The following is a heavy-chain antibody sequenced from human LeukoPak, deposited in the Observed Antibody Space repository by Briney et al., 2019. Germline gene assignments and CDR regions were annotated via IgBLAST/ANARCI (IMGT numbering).Heavy chain of an antibody. D-gene: IGHD4-17*01. CDR2: IYSGGST. J-gene: IGHJ4*02. CDR1: GFTVSSNY. CDR3: AKDHENRAVTVTQH. V-gene: IGHV3-66*01. Sequence: GGSLRLSCAASGFTVSSNYMSWVRQAPGKGLEWVSVIYSGGSTYYADSVKGRFTISRDNSKNTLYLQMNSLRAEDTAVYYCAKDHENRAVTVTQHWGQGTLVTVSS.